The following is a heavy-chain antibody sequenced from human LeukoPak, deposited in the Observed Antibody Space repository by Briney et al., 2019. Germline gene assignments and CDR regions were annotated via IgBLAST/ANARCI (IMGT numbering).Heavy chain of an antibody. V-gene: IGHV3-23*01. D-gene: IGHD4-17*01. CDR3: AKGVYGDHLHYFDC. CDR2: ISASGDSI. CDR1: GFPFLAYA. Sequence: GGSLRLSCAASGFPFLAYAMSWVRQAPGKGPEMVAHISASGDSIYYADSVKGRFTISRDNSRTTLYLQMNTLRVEDTAVYYCAKGVYGDHLHYFDCWGQGSLVIVSS. J-gene: IGHJ4*02.